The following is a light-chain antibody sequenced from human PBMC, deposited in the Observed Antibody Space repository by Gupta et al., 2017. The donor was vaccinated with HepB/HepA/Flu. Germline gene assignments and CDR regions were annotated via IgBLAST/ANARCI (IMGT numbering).Light chain of an antibody. CDR2: DVT. CDR1: SSDVGGYNY. CDR3: SSYTSRSTLEF. V-gene: IGLV2-14*03. J-gene: IGLJ1*01. Sequence: QSALTQPASVSGSPGQSITIFCTGTSSDVGGYNYVSWYQQFPGKAPKLMIYDVTNRPSGVSSRVSGSKSGNTASLTISGLRTEDEADYYCSSYTSRSTLEFFGTGTKVTVL.